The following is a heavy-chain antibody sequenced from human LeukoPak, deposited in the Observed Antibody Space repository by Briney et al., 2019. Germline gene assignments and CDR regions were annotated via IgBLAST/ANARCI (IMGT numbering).Heavy chain of an antibody. D-gene: IGHD5-12*01. V-gene: IGHV3-48*02. J-gene: IGHJ4*02. CDR3: ARDVRRLRFVFDH. CDR1: GFTFSDYS. CDR2: ISSSSSTV. Sequence: GGPLRLSCAASGFTFSDYSMNWVRQAPGKGLEWVSYISSSSSTVYYADSVKGRFTISRDNAKNSLYLQMNSLRDEDTAVYYCARDVRRLRFVFDHWGQGIPVTVSS.